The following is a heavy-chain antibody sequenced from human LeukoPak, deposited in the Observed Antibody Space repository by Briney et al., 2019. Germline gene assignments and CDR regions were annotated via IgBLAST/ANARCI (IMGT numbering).Heavy chain of an antibody. V-gene: IGHV3-53*01. D-gene: IGHD4-23*01. CDR2: IYSGGST. Sequence: GGSVRLSCAASGFTVSSNYMSWVRQAPGKGLEWVSVIYSGGSTYYADSVKGRFTISRDNSKNTLYLQMNSLRAEDTAVYYCAREAWYLSFDYWGQGTLVTVSS. CDR1: GFTVSSNY. CDR3: AREAWYLSFDY. J-gene: IGHJ4*02.